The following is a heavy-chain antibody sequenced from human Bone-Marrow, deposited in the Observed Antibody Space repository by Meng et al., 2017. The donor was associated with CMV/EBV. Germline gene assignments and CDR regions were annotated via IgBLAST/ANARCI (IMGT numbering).Heavy chain of an antibody. CDR3: ARGWSSGWPYYYGMDV. J-gene: IGHJ6*02. CDR1: GFTFSSYD. CDR2: IGTAGDT. V-gene: IGHV3-13*01. Sequence: GESLKISCAASGFTFSSYDMHWVRQATGKGLEWVSAIGTAGDTYYPGSVKGRFTISRENAKNSLYLQMNSLRAGDTAVYYCARGWSSGWPYYYGMDVWGQGTTVTVSS. D-gene: IGHD6-19*01.